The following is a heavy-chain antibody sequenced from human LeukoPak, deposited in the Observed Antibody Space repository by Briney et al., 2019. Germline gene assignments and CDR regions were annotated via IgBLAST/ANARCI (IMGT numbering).Heavy chain of an antibody. V-gene: IGHV4-34*01. CDR3: ARHGVDYYDSSGYRNYYYYYYMDV. CDR2: INHSGST. Sequence: SETLSLTCAVYGGSFSGYYWSWIRQPPGKGLEWIGEINHSGSTNYNPSLKGRVTISVDTSKNQFSLKLSSVTAADTAVYYCARHGVDYYDSSGYRNYYYYYYMDVWGKGTTVTISS. D-gene: IGHD3-22*01. J-gene: IGHJ6*03. CDR1: GGSFSGYY.